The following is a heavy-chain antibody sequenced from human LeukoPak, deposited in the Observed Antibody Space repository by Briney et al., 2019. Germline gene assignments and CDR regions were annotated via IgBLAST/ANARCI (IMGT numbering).Heavy chain of an antibody. V-gene: IGHV3-30*18. J-gene: IGHJ6*04. Sequence: PGGSLRLSCAASGFTFSSYGMHWVRQAPGKGLEWVAVISYDGSNKYYADSVKDRFTISRDNSKNTLYLQMNSLRAEDTAVYYCAKEIFSPRHGMDVWGKGTTVTVSS. CDR2: ISYDGSNK. CDR1: GFTFSSYG. CDR3: AKEIFSPRHGMDV. D-gene: IGHD2-15*01.